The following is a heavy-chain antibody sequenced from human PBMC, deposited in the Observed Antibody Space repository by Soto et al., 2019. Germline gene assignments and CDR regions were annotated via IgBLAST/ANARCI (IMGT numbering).Heavy chain of an antibody. D-gene: IGHD3-3*01. CDR2: VKHSGSI. CDR3: ARGSHFDFSSDYADSIDV. V-gene: IGHV4-34*01. J-gene: IGHJ3*01. CDR1: GGSFSGYN. Sequence: SETLSLTGAVYGGSFSGYNRGCLRQPAGKGLEWIVEVKHSGSINDNPSLKTRLTVSVDTHKNQSTLKLSSMTAPDTAVYYCARGSHFDFSSDYADSIDVWGQGTMV.